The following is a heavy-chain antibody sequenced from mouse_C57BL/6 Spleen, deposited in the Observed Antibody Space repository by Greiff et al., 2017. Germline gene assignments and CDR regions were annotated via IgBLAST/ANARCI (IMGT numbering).Heavy chain of an antibody. CDR1: GFNIKNTY. CDR2: IAPANGNT. V-gene: IGHV14-3*01. CDR3: ARAYYGNYEGYFDY. Sequence: EVKLVESVAELVRPGASVKLSCTASGFNIKNTYMHWVKQRPEQGLEWIGRIAPANGNTKSAPKFQGQATITADTSSNTAYLQLSSLTSEDTAIYYCARAYYGNYEGYFDYWGQGTTLTVSS. J-gene: IGHJ2*01. D-gene: IGHD2-10*01.